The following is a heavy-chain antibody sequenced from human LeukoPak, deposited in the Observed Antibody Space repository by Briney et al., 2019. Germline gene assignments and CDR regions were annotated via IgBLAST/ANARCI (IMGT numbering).Heavy chain of an antibody. Sequence: GGSLRPSCTVSGFTLCDYAISAVRQAPGKGLEWVGFIRNKGYGGTTEYAASVKGRFIISRDDSKNIAHLPMGSLETADTAVYYCTRDYYRGDPSAGFDYWGQGTLVTVSS. CDR1: GFTLCDYA. CDR2: IRNKGYGGTT. J-gene: IGHJ4*02. CDR3: TRDYYRGDPSAGFDY. D-gene: IGHD3-10*01. V-gene: IGHV3-49*04.